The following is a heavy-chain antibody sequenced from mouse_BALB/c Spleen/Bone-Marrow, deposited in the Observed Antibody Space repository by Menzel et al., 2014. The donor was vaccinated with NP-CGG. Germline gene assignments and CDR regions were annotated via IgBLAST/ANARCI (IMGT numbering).Heavy chain of an antibody. D-gene: IGHD1-1*01. CDR3: DVYYYGFSSFVY. J-gene: IGHJ3*01. Sequence: VQLQQSGAELVKPGASVKLSCTASGFNIKDTYMHWVKQRPEQGLEWIGRIDPANGNTKYDPKFQGKATITADTSSNTPYLQLSSLTSEDTAVYYCDVYYYGFSSFVYWGQGTLVTVSA. CDR1: GFNIKDTY. CDR2: IDPANGNT. V-gene: IGHV14-3*02.